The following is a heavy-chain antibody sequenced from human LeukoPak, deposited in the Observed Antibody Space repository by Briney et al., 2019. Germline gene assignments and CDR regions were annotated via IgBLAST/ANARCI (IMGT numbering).Heavy chain of an antibody. CDR2: IYNGNST. CDR3: ARDGITIFGVVIPRRFDP. D-gene: IGHD3-3*01. J-gene: IGHJ5*02. V-gene: IGHV3-53*01. CDR1: GFTVSSNY. Sequence: GGSLRLSCAASGFTVSSNYLSWVRQAPGKGLEWVSVIYNGNSTYYADSVKGRFTISRDNSKNTLYLQMNSLRAEDTAVYYCARDGITIFGVVIPRRFDPWGQGTLVTVFS.